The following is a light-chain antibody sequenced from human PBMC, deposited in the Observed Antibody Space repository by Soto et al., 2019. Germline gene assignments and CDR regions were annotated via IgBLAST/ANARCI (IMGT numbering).Light chain of an antibody. V-gene: IGKV1-33*01. CDR3: QHVDT. Sequence: DIQLTQTQTSLSASVGASVTITCRASQGIRNDLGWYQQKPGKAPKLLIYDASNLETGVPSRFSGSGSGTDFTFTISSLEPEDISTYYCQHVDTFGQGTKVDIK. CDR2: DAS. J-gene: IGKJ1*01. CDR1: QGIRND.